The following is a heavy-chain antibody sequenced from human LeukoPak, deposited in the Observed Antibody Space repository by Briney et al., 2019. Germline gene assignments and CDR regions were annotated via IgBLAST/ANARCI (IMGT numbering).Heavy chain of an antibody. CDR3: ARSYNNLSATRHYNWFDP. Sequence: PSETLSLTCTVSGGSISSNYWSWIRQPPGKGLEWIGLLYYTGTTNYNSSLKGRATISADTSKKYFSLKLTSVTAADTAVFYCARSYNNLSATRHYNWFDPWGQGTLVTVSS. V-gene: IGHV4-59*01. J-gene: IGHJ5*02. D-gene: IGHD2-15*01. CDR2: LYYTGTT. CDR1: GGSISSNY.